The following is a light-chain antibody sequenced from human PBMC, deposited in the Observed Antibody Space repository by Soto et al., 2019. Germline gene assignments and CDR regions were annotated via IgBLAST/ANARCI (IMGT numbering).Light chain of an antibody. Sequence: QSALTQPASVSGSPGQSITISCTGTSSDVGLYNLVSWYQQLPGKAPKLIIYEVNERPSGISDRFSGSQSGNTASLTISGLQDEDDADYYCCSYVGSSILMFGGGTKLTVL. V-gene: IGLV2-23*02. CDR3: CSYVGSSILM. CDR1: SSDVGLYNL. J-gene: IGLJ3*02. CDR2: EVN.